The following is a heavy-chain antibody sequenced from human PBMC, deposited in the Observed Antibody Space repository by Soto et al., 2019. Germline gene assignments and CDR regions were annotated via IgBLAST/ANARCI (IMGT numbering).Heavy chain of an antibody. CDR3: ARVSWREKYGMDV. J-gene: IGHJ6*02. CDR2: ITFSGNTV. V-gene: IGHV3-11*01. Sequence: LPCAASGFTFSDSYMSWIRQAPGKGLEWISYITFSGNTVYYADSLKGRFTISRDNDKNSLYLQMNRLRAEDTAVYYCARVSWREKYGMDVWGQGTTVTVSS. CDR1: GFTFSDSY.